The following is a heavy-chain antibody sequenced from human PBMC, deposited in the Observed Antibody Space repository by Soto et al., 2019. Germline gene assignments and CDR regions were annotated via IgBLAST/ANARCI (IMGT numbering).Heavy chain of an antibody. CDR2: TSPQTGGT. V-gene: IGHV1-2*02. D-gene: IGHD1-26*01. Sequence: QVQLVQSGAELKKPGASVKVSCKGSGYTFTGYYIHWVRQTPGQGPEWMGETSPQTGGTKYAQKYQGRVTMTRDTSITTVYMELSNLSPDDTAVYYCGRGRSGELVIFYWGQGTLVTVSS. J-gene: IGHJ4*02. CDR1: GYTFTGYY. CDR3: GRGRSGELVIFY.